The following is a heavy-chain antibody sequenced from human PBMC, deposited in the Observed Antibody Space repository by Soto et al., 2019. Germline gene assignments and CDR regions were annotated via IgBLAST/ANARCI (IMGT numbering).Heavy chain of an antibody. D-gene: IGHD6-13*01. CDR2: ISGSGGST. Sequence: EVQLLESGGGLVQPGGSLRLSCAASGFTFSSYAMSWVRQAPGKGLEWVSAISGSGGSTYYADSVKGRFIISRDNSKNTLYLQMNSLRAEDTAVYYCAKDRGGQQLYGWFDPWGQGTLVTVSS. V-gene: IGHV3-23*01. J-gene: IGHJ5*02. CDR1: GFTFSSYA. CDR3: AKDRGGQQLYGWFDP.